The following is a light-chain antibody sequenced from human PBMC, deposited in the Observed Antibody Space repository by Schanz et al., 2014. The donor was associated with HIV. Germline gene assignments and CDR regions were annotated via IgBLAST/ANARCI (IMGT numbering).Light chain of an antibody. J-gene: IGLJ2*01. Sequence: QSALTQPASVSGSLGQAITISCTGTNTDIRHYNYAARYQQPPVKAPKLRLYDVTSWPSGVSSRFSGSKSGNTASLTISGLQAGDETEFYCSSYTSNNTVLFGGGTKLTVL. V-gene: IGLV2-14*03. CDR1: NTDIRHYNY. CDR2: DVT. CDR3: SSYTSNNTVL.